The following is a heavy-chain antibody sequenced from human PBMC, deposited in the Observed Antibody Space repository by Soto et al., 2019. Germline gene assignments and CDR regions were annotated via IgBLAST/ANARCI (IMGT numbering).Heavy chain of an antibody. CDR2: TYYRSKWYN. Sequence: SQTLSLTCAISGDSVSSNSAAWNWISQSPSRGLEWLGRTYYRSKWYNDYAVSVKSRITINPDTSKNQFSLQLNSVTPEDTAVYYCARADTALEYNWFDPWGQGTLVTVSS. V-gene: IGHV6-1*01. CDR3: ARADTALEYNWFDP. D-gene: IGHD5-18*01. J-gene: IGHJ5*02. CDR1: GDSVSSNSAA.